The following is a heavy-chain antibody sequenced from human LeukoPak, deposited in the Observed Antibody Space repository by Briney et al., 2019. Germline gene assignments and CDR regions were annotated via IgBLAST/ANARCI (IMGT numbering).Heavy chain of an antibody. J-gene: IGHJ6*02. D-gene: IGHD1-1*01. CDR1: GFTFNNYG. Sequence: GGSLRLSCAASGFTFNNYGMHWVRQTPDKGLEWVANIKKDGSDKNYLGSVKGRFTISRDNAKNSLYLQMNSLRAEDTAVYYCARWKDYSYGMDVWGQGTTVTVSS. V-gene: IGHV3-7*03. CDR2: IKKDGSDK. CDR3: ARWKDYSYGMDV.